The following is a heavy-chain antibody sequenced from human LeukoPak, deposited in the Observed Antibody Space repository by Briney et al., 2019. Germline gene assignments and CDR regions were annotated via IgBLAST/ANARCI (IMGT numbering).Heavy chain of an antibody. Sequence: PSETLSLTCAVSGYSISSGYYRGWIRQPPGKGLEWIGSIYHSGSTYYNPSLKSRVTISVDTSKNQFSLKLSSVTAADTAVYYCARIEGDPDAFDIWGQGTMVTVSS. V-gene: IGHV4-38-2*01. CDR1: GYSISSGYY. CDR2: IYHSGST. D-gene: IGHD3-16*01. J-gene: IGHJ3*02. CDR3: ARIEGDPDAFDI.